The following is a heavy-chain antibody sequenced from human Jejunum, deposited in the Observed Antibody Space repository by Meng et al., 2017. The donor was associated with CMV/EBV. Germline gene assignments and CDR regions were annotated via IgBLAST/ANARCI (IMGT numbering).Heavy chain of an antibody. J-gene: IGHJ4*02. CDR1: YVFNPQG. Sequence: YVFNPQGIRWVRQASGQGFEWIGWITPYNGNTKLADKFQGRVTLTTDSSTRTVYMDLRRLTSDDTAMYYCARERPGSGYQVTDYWGQGTLVTVSS. CDR3: ARERPGSGYQVTDY. CDR2: ITPYNGNT. D-gene: IGHD2-2*01. V-gene: IGHV1-18*01.